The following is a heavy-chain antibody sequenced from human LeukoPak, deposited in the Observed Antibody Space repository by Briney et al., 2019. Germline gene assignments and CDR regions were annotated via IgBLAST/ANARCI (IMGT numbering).Heavy chain of an antibody. CDR3: ARSSRELGGYAPWELMPPFDY. D-gene: IGHD1-7*01. CDR1: GGSFSGYY. J-gene: IGHJ4*02. Sequence: PSETLSLTCAVYGGSFSGYYWSWIRQAPGKGLEWVSYISSSSSTIYYADSVKGRFTISRDNAKNSLYLQMNSLRAEDTAVYYCARSSRELGGYAPWELMPPFDYWGQGTLVTVSS. V-gene: IGHV3-11*04. CDR2: ISSSSSTI.